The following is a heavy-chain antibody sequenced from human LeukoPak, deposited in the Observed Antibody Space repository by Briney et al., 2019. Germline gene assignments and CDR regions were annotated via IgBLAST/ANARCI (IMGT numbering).Heavy chain of an antibody. D-gene: IGHD6-13*01. V-gene: IGHV1-69*06. CDR3: ARDSAEQLADGFDI. J-gene: IGHJ3*02. CDR1: GGTFSSYT. Sequence: ASVKVSCKASGGTFSSYTISWVRQAPGQGLEWMGGIIPIFDTAIYAQKFQGTVTITADKSTSTAYMELSSLRSEDTAVYYCARDSAEQLADGFDIWGQGTMVTVSS. CDR2: IIPIFDTA.